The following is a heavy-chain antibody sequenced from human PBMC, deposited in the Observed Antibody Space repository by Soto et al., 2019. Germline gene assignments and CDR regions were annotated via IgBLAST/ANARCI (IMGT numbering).Heavy chain of an antibody. J-gene: IGHJ5*02. CDR1: GGSISSSSYY. CDR2: IYYSGST. CDR3: ARQDIVVVVAATGVNWFDP. D-gene: IGHD2-15*01. Sequence: QLQLQESGPGLGKPSETLSLTCTVSGGSISSSSYYWGWIRQPPGKGLEWIGSIYYSGSTYYNPSLKSRVTISVDTSKNQFSLKLSSVTAADTAVYYCARQDIVVVVAATGVNWFDPWGQGTLVTVSS. V-gene: IGHV4-39*01.